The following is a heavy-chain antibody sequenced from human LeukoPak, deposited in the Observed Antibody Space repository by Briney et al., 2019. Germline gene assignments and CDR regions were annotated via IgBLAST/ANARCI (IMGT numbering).Heavy chain of an antibody. V-gene: IGHV3-21*01. D-gene: IGHD2-15*01. Sequence: GGSLRLSCAASGLSFSAHAMHWVRQAPGKGLEWVSSISSSSRYIYYADSLKGRFTISRDNAKNSLYLQMNSLRAEDSAVYYCAREVMVVVATTFWYFDLWGRGTLVTVSS. CDR1: GLSFSAHA. CDR2: ISSSSRYI. CDR3: AREVMVVVATTFWYFDL. J-gene: IGHJ2*01.